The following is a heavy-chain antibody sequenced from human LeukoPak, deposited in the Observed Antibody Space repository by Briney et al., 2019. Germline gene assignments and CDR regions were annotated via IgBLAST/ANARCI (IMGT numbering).Heavy chain of an antibody. J-gene: IGHJ5*02. D-gene: IGHD3-10*01. CDR2: MNPISGDT. CDR1: GYTFTSYD. Sequence: ASVKVSCKASGYTFTSYDVNWVRQATGQGLEWMGWMNPISGDTGYALKFQGRVTMSRNTSISTAYMELGSLRSEDTAVYYCARVPRRGERFDPWGQRTLVTVSS. CDR3: ARVPRRGERFDP. V-gene: IGHV1-8*01.